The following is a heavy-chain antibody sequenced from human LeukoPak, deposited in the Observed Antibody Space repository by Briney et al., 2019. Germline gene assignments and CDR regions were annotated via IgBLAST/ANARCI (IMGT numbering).Heavy chain of an antibody. CDR1: GGSISSYY. Sequence: PSETLSLTCTVSGGSISSYYWSWIRQPPGKGLEWIGYIYYSGSTNYNPSLKSRVTISVDTSKNQFSLKLSSVTAADTAVYYCARGSYCSSTSCPSCFDYWGQGTLVTVSS. V-gene: IGHV4-59*12. D-gene: IGHD2-2*01. CDR2: IYYSGST. CDR3: ARGSYCSSTSCPSCFDY. J-gene: IGHJ4*02.